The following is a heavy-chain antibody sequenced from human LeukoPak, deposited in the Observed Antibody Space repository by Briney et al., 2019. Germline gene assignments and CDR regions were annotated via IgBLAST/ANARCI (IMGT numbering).Heavy chain of an antibody. J-gene: IGHJ4*02. CDR1: GGSISSGGYY. CDR3: ARIVGQQLSFDY. CDR2: IYHSGST. Sequence: PSQTLSLTCTVSGGSISSGGYYWSWIRQPPGKGLEWIGYIYHSGSTYYNPSLKSRVTISVDTSKNQFSLKLSSVTAADTAVYYCARIVGQQLSFDYWGQGTLVTVSS. V-gene: IGHV4-30-2*05. D-gene: IGHD6-13*01.